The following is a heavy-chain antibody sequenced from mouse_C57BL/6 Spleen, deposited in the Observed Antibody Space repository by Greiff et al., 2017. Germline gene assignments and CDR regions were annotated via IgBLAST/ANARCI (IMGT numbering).Heavy chain of an antibody. CDR3: ARRNPYGSSSHYFDY. CDR2: IYPGSGST. CDR1: GYTFTSYW. Sequence: QVQLQQPGAELVKPGASVKMSCKASGYTFTSYWITWVKQRPGQGLEWIGDIYPGSGSTNYNEKFKSKATLTVDTSSSTAYMQLSSLTSEDSAVYYCARRNPYGSSSHYFDYWGQGTTLTVSS. D-gene: IGHD1-1*01. J-gene: IGHJ2*01. V-gene: IGHV1-55*01.